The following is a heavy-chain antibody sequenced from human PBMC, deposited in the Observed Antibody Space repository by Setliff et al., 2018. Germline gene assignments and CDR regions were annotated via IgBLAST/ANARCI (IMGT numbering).Heavy chain of an antibody. CDR1: GYIFTSYG. J-gene: IGHJ6*03. CDR2: TIPNFGTT. D-gene: IGHD5-18*01. CDR3: AREGVDTRSSTDYRYYMDV. V-gene: IGHV1-69*05. Sequence: SVKVSCKASGYIFTSYGISWVRQAPGQGLEWLGGTIPNFGTTNYAQEFQGRVTIITDEFTGTAYMELSSLRTEDTAVYYCAREGVDTRSSTDYRYYMDVWGKGTTVTVSS.